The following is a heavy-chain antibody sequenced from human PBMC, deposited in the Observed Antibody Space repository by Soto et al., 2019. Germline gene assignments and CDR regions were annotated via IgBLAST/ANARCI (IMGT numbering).Heavy chain of an antibody. J-gene: IGHJ5*02. CDR1: GNTLNTDT. V-gene: IGHV1-69*02. D-gene: IGHD3-22*01. Sequence: QVQLVQSGAEVKKPGSSVKVSCKPSGNTLNTDTITWLRQAPGQGLEWMGRIIPVIGVGTYSQKFQDRVTITADKSTTTVYMEVTSLTSKDTATYDWAIGRTGSNGYYWAWGQGTQVTVS. CDR2: IIPVIGVG. CDR3: AIGRTGSNGYYWA.